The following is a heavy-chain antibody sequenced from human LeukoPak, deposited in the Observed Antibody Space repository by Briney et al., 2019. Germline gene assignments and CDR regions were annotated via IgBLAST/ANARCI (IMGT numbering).Heavy chain of an antibody. CDR1: GFTFSSYE. J-gene: IGHJ6*02. CDR2: ISSSGSTI. Sequence: GGSLRLSCAASGFTFSSYEMNWVRQAPGKGLEWVAYISSSGSTIYYADSVKGRFTISRDNAKNSLYLQMNSLRAEDTAVYYCARGGGLWFGELRVSGHYGMDVWGQGTTVTVSS. V-gene: IGHV3-48*03. D-gene: IGHD3-10*01. CDR3: ARGGGLWFGELRVSGHYGMDV.